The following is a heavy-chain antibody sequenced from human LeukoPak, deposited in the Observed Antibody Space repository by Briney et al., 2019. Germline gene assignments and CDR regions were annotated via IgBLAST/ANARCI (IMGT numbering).Heavy chain of an antibody. J-gene: IGHJ4*02. CDR3: AREGPRGHTYDLTFGY. D-gene: IGHD5-18*01. Sequence: GGSLRLSCAASGFTFSSYWMSWVRQAPGKGLEWVSGISGSGSTYYADSVKGRFTISRDNSKNTLYLQMNSLRAEDTAVYYCAREGPRGHTYDLTFGYWGQGTLVTVSS. V-gene: IGHV3-23*01. CDR2: ISGSGST. CDR1: GFTFSSYW.